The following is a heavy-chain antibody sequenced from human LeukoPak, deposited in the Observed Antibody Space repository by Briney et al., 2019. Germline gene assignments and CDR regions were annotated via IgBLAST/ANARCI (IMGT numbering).Heavy chain of an antibody. D-gene: IGHD3-22*01. CDR3: ARGASLTYYYDSSGFYSFDS. CDR2: TNPKSGGT. Sequence: ASVTVSCMASGYAFTGYYMHWVRQAPGQGLEWMGWTNPKSGGTNYAQTFQARVTMTRDKPSSTVYMELRRLTSDDTAVYYGARGASLTYYYDSSGFYSFDSWGQGSLVTVSS. J-gene: IGHJ4*02. CDR1: GYAFTGYY. V-gene: IGHV1-2*02.